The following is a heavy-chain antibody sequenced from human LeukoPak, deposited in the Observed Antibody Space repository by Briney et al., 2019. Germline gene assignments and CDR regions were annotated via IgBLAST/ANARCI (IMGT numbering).Heavy chain of an antibody. CDR3: ATASAETGTFVY. J-gene: IGHJ4*02. CDR2: ISSSSSYI. CDR1: GFTFSSYS. D-gene: IGHD6-19*01. Sequence: GGSLRLSCAASGFTFSSYSMNWVRQAPGKGLEWVSSISSSSSYIYYADSVKGRFTISRDNAKNTVYLQMNSLRVEDTAVYYCATASAETGTFVYWGQGTLVTVSS. V-gene: IGHV3-21*01.